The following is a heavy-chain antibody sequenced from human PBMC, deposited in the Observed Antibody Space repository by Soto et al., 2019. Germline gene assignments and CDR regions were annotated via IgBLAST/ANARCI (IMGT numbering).Heavy chain of an antibody. J-gene: IGHJ4*02. V-gene: IGHV4-38-2*02. CDR1: GYSISSGYY. CDR2: VYHSGST. CDR3: ARWSYKYDSGREGYSFDY. Sequence: PSETLSLTCNVSGYSISSGYYWGWIRQPPGKGLEWIGSVYHSGSTFYNPSLKSRATMSADTSKNQFSLRLSSVTAADTAVYFCARWSYKYDSGREGYSFDYWGQGTLVTVPQ. D-gene: IGHD3-10*01.